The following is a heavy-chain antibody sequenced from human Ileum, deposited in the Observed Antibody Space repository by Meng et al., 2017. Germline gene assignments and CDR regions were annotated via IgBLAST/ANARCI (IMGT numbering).Heavy chain of an antibody. Sequence: LQQPGAGLGKPSQTLPLAGAVSGGSVSSNIAAWNWIRQSPLRGLEWLGRTYYRSKWYSEYAVSVKSRISITPDTSKNQFSLQMNSVTPEDTAVYYCASGSGSLDYWGPGTLVTVSS. CDR1: GGSVSSNIAA. CDR3: ASGSGSLDY. D-gene: IGHD3-3*01. J-gene: IGHJ4*02. V-gene: IGHV6-1*01. CDR2: TYYRSKWYS.